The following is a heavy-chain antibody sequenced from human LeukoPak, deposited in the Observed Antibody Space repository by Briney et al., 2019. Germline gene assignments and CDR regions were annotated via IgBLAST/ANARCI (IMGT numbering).Heavy chain of an antibody. Sequence: GASVKVSCKASGYTFTSYYMHWVRQATGQGLEWMGWMSPNSGNTGYAQKSQGRVTMTRSTSISTAYMELSSLRSEDSAVYYCAVLMTTKRGPFDYWGQGTLVTVSS. CDR2: MSPNSGNT. CDR1: GYTFTSYY. J-gene: IGHJ4*02. CDR3: AVLMTTKRGPFDY. V-gene: IGHV1-8*02. D-gene: IGHD3-16*01.